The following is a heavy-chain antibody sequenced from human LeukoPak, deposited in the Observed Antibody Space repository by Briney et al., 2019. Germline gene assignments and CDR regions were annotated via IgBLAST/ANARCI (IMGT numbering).Heavy chain of an antibody. CDR3: AKGAYDYIEMGYFDY. CDR1: GFSLTNFA. Sequence: RGSLRLSCAASGFSLTNFAMSWVRQAPPKGLEWVSLIIGSSGDTFYQDPVKGRFTISRDNSKNMLYLQMNSLRAEDTALYYCAKGAYDYIEMGYFDYWGQGTLVTVSS. V-gene: IGHV3-23*01. CDR2: IIGSSGDT. J-gene: IGHJ4*02. D-gene: IGHD5-12*01.